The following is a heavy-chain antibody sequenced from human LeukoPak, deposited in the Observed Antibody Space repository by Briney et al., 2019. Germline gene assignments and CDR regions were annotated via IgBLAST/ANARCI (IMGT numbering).Heavy chain of an antibody. CDR2: IYTSGST. D-gene: IGHD6-13*01. V-gene: IGHV4-4*07. CDR1: GGSISSYY. CDR3: ARGAAAPPVGWFDP. J-gene: IGHJ5*02. Sequence: SETLSLTCTVSGGSISSYYWSWIRQPAGKGLEWIGRIYTSGSTNYNPSLKSRVTMSVDTSKNQFSLKLSSVTAADTAVYYCARGAAAPPVGWFDPWGQGTLVTVSS.